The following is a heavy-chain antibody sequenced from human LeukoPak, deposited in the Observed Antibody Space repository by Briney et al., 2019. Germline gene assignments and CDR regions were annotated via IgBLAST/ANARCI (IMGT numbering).Heavy chain of an antibody. CDR1: GGSISSYY. J-gene: IGHJ5*02. V-gene: IGHV4-59*01. Sequence: SETLSLTCTVSGGSISSYYWSWIRQPPGEGLEWIGYIYYSGSTNYNPSLKSRVTISVDTSKNQFSLKLSSVTAADTAVYYCARNVRGVTENWFDPWGQGTLVTVSS. CDR3: ARNVRGVTENWFDP. CDR2: IYYSGST. D-gene: IGHD3-10*01.